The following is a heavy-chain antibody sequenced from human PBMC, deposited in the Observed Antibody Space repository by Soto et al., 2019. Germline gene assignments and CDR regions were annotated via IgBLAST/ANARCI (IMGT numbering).Heavy chain of an antibody. CDR2: ISAYNGNT. V-gene: IGHV1-18*01. D-gene: IGHD3-10*01. J-gene: IGHJ6*02. Sequence: VASVKVSCKASGYTFTSYCISWVLQAPGEGLEWMGWISAYNGNTNYAQKLQGRVTMTTDTSTSTAYMELRSLRSDDTAVYYCASGSMVRGVRNYYYYGMDVWGQGTTVTVSS. CDR1: GYTFTSYC. CDR3: ASGSMVRGVRNYYYYGMDV.